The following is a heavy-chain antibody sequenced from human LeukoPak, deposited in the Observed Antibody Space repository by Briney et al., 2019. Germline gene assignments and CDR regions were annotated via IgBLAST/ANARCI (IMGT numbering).Heavy chain of an antibody. CDR3: ARQKDSSSPPGRY. J-gene: IGHJ4*02. V-gene: IGHV4-34*01. Sequence: SETLSLTCAVSGGSFSGYYWSWIRQPPGKGLEWIGEINHSGSTNYNPSLKSRVTISVDTSKNQFSLKLSSVTAADTAVYYCARQKDSSSPPGRYWGQGTLVTVSS. CDR2: INHSGST. D-gene: IGHD6-13*01. CDR1: GGSFSGYY.